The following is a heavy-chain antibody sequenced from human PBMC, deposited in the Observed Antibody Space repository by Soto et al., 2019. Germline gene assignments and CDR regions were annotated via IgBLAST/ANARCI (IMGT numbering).Heavy chain of an antibody. CDR2: IYYSGST. Sequence: SETLSLTCPVSGGSISSSSYYWGWLRQPPGKGLEWIGSIYYSGSTYYNPSLKSRVTISVDTSKNQFSLKLSSVTAADTAVYYCARHPRTTRKGYSYGYLWFDPWGQGTLVTVSS. D-gene: IGHD5-18*01. V-gene: IGHV4-39*01. CDR1: GGSISSSSYY. CDR3: ARHPRTTRKGYSYGYLWFDP. J-gene: IGHJ5*02.